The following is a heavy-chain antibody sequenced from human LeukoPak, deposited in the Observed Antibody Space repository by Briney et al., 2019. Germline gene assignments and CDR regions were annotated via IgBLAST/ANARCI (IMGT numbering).Heavy chain of an antibody. D-gene: IGHD3-22*01. CDR1: GGTFSSYA. CDR2: IIPIFGTA. Sequence: SVKVSCKASGGTFSSYAISWVRQAPGQGLEWMGGIIPIFGTANYAQKFQGRVTITADESTSTAYMELSSLRSEDTAVYYCARAGNPYYYDSSGYTLDAFDIWGQGTTVTVSS. CDR3: ARAGNPYYYDSSGYTLDAFDI. J-gene: IGHJ3*02. V-gene: IGHV1-69*13.